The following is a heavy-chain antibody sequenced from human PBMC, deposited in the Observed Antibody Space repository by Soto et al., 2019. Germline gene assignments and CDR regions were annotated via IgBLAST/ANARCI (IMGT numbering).Heavy chain of an antibody. Sequence: EVQVVEAGGGLVQPGGSLRLSCSASGFTFSSYALHWVRQAPGKGLEYVSGISSNGGSIFYADSVKGRFTISRDKSKNTLYLQMTGLRVDDTAVYSCVKDRFGGTSGYFDSWGLGTLVTVSS. J-gene: IGHJ4*02. CDR2: ISSNGGSI. CDR1: GFTFSSYA. V-gene: IGHV3-64D*08. D-gene: IGHD2-15*01. CDR3: VKDRFGGTSGYFDS.